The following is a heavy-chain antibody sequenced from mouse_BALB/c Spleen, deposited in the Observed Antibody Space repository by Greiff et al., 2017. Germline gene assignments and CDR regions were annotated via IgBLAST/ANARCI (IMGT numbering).Heavy chain of an antibody. V-gene: IGHV14-4*02. Sequence: VQLQQSGAELVRSGASVKLSCTASGFNIKDYYMHWVKQRPEQGLEWIGWIDPENGDTEYAPKFQGKATMTADTSSNTAYLQLSSLTSEDTAVYYCNAKTGTAFAYWGQGTLVTVSA. CDR1: GFNIKDYY. CDR2: IDPENGDT. CDR3: NAKTGTAFAY. D-gene: IGHD4-1*01. J-gene: IGHJ3*01.